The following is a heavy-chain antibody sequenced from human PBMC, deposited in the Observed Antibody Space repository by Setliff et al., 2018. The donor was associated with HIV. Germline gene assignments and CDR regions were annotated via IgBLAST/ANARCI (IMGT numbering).Heavy chain of an antibody. J-gene: IGHJ3*02. Sequence: GGSLRLSCAASGFTFTAFSMDWVRQAPGKRLEWVSFISSDSNTIYYADSVKGRFTISRDDAKNSLFLQMNNLRAEDTAIYYCAREYYSNSFDIWGQGTMVTVSS. CDR2: ISSDSNTI. CDR1: GFTFTAFS. D-gene: IGHD3-10*01. CDR3: AREYYSNSFDI. V-gene: IGHV3-48*04.